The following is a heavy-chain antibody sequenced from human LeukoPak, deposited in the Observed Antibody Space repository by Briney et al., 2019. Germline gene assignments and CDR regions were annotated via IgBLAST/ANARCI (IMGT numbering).Heavy chain of an antibody. Sequence: GASVKVPCKASVYTFTSYGISWVRQAPGQGLEWMGWISAYNGNTNYAQKLQGRVTMTTDTSTSTAYMELRSLRSDDTAVYYCARDSHSGSDLDYWGQGTLVTVSS. V-gene: IGHV1-18*01. D-gene: IGHD1-26*01. CDR1: VYTFTSYG. CDR3: ARDSHSGSDLDY. CDR2: ISAYNGNT. J-gene: IGHJ4*02.